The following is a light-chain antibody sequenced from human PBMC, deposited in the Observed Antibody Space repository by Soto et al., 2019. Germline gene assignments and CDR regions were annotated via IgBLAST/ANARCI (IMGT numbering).Light chain of an antibody. CDR3: QQYNKYSWT. J-gene: IGKJ1*01. Sequence: DIQMTQSPSTLSASVGDRVTITCRASQSVSSWLAWYQQKPGKAAKLLIYDASNLESGVPSRFSGSGSGTEFTLTISSLQPDDFATYYCQQYNKYSWTFGQGTKVEVK. V-gene: IGKV1-5*01. CDR1: QSVSSW. CDR2: DAS.